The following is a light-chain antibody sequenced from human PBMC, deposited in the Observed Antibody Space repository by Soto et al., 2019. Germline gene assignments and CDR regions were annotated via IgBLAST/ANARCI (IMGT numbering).Light chain of an antibody. Sequence: QSVLTQPPSASGTPGQRVTISCSGSSSNIGGNTVNWYQQLPGTAPNLLIYGNDQRPSGVPDRFSGSKSGTSASLAISGLQSEDEADYYCAAWDDSLNAFVFGTGTKLTVL. CDR2: GND. J-gene: IGLJ1*01. CDR1: SSNIGGNT. CDR3: AAWDDSLNAFV. V-gene: IGLV1-44*01.